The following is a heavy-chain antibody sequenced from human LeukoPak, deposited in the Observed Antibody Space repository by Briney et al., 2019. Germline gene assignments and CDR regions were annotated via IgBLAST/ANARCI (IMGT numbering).Heavy chain of an antibody. CDR1: GFTFNNYG. D-gene: IGHD3-10*01. CDR3: ARGEFRPVYFDY. J-gene: IGHJ4*02. V-gene: IGHV3-30*03. Sequence: GRSLRLSCAASGFTFNNYGMHWVRQAPGKGLEWVAVISYDGSKKYSADSVRGRFTISRDNSKSTLYLQMNGLRVEDTAVYYCARGEFRPVYFDYWGQGTLVTVSS. CDR2: ISYDGSKK.